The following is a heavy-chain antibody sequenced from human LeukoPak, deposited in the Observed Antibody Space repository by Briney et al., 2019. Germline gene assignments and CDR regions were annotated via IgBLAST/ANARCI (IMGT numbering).Heavy chain of an antibody. CDR1: GFTFSSYA. CDR2: ISGSGGSA. J-gene: IGHJ6*02. Sequence: GGSLRLSCAASGFTFSSYAMSWVRQAPGKGLEWVSVISGSGGSAHYADSGKGRFTISRDNSKNTLYLQMNSLRAEDTAIYYCAKGITTRPETCIDVWGQGTTVTVSS. V-gene: IGHV3-23*01. D-gene: IGHD6-6*01. CDR3: AKGITTRPETCIDV.